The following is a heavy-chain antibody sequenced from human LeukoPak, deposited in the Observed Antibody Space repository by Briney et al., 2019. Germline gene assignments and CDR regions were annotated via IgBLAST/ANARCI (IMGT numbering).Heavy chain of an antibody. CDR1: GFTFSIYG. CDR3: ARVGYNSGWYEY. CDR2: IWEDGTNI. V-gene: IGHV3-33*01. J-gene: IGHJ4*02. D-gene: IGHD6-19*01. Sequence: GGSLRLSCAASGFTFSIYGMHWVRQAPGKGMEWVAAIWEDGTNINYADSVKGRFTISRDNSKNTLYLQLNNERAEDTALYYCARVGYNSGWYEYWGQGTLVTVSS.